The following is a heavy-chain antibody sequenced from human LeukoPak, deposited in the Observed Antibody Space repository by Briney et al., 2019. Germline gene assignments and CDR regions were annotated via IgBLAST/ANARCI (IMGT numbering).Heavy chain of an antibody. CDR3: ARDSGFLWGSYRYNRYYFDY. Sequence: ASVKVSCKASGYTFTGYYMHWVRQAPGQGLEWVGWINPNSGGTNYAQKFQGRVTMTRDTSISTAYMELSRLRSDDTAVYYCARDSGFLWGSYRYNRYYFDYWGQGTLVTVSS. CDR2: INPNSGGT. D-gene: IGHD3-16*02. J-gene: IGHJ4*02. V-gene: IGHV1-2*02. CDR1: GYTFTGYY.